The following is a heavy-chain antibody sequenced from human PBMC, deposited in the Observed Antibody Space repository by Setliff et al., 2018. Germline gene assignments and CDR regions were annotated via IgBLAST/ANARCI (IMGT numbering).Heavy chain of an antibody. V-gene: IGHV1-24*01. CDR2: FAPEVGEI. CDR1: GDTFRNYA. CDR3: ARYGAKLAIEE. J-gene: IGHJ4*02. Sequence: GASVKVSCKASGDTFRNYAISWVRQVPGKGLEWMGGFAPEVGEIIYAQEFQGRVTMTADTSTDTAYMQVSGLRSEDTAVYFCARYGAKLAIEEWGQGTLVTVSS. D-gene: IGHD4-17*01.